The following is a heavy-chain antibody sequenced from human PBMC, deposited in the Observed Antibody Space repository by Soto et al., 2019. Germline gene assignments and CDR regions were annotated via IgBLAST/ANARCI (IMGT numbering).Heavy chain of an antibody. Sequence: WGSLRLSCAASGFTFSRFVINCFRQSPFRGLEWVSTVSPGGDVSHYTDSVKGRFTISRDNSRRTLHLQMDSLRAEDAAVYFCVRRAITATTNWGAFDVWGQGTVVTVSS. J-gene: IGHJ3*01. CDR3: VRRAITATTNWGAFDV. D-gene: IGHD1-20*01. CDR1: GFTFSRFV. V-gene: IGHV3-23*01. CDR2: VSPGGDVS.